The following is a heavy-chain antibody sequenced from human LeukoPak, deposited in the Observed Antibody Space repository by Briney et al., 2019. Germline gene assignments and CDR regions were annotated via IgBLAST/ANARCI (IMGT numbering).Heavy chain of an antibody. V-gene: IGHV3-30-3*01. D-gene: IGHD6-6*01. CDR2: ISYDGSNK. CDR1: GFTFSSYA. J-gene: IGHJ3*02. Sequence: GGSLRLSCAASGFTFSSYAMHWVRQAPGKGLEWVAVISYDGSNKYYADSVKGRFTISRDNSKNTLYLQMNSLRAEDTAVYYCAKEQYSSSSVAFDIWGQGTMVTVSS. CDR3: AKEQYSSSSVAFDI.